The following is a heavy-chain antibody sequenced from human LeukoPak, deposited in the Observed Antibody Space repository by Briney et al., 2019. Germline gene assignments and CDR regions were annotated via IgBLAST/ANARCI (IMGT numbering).Heavy chain of an antibody. CDR3: ARVGEGELGNWFDP. CDR1: GFTVSGNY. Sequence: GGSLRLSCAVSGFTVSGNYITWVRQAPGKGLEWVSVIYANGNTYYADSMQGRLTISRDKFKNTVFLQMNSLRAEDTAMYYCARVGEGELGNWFDPWGQGTLVTVSS. CDR2: IYANGNT. V-gene: IGHV3-53*01. D-gene: IGHD3-10*01. J-gene: IGHJ5*02.